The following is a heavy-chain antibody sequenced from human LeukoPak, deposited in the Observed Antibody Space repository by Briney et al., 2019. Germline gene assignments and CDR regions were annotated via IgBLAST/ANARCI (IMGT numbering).Heavy chain of an antibody. CDR1: GFTFTSYS. J-gene: IGHJ4*02. D-gene: IGHD3-10*01. V-gene: IGHV3-23*01. Sequence: GGSLRLSCSASGFTFTSYSMNWVRQPPGKGLEWVAAISGSGDKTYYADSVKGRFTISRGNSKTTLFLQLNSLGAGDSAVFYCAKDGTNYGLGTSFDNWGQGTLVTVSS. CDR2: ISGSGDKT. CDR3: AKDGTNYGLGTSFDN.